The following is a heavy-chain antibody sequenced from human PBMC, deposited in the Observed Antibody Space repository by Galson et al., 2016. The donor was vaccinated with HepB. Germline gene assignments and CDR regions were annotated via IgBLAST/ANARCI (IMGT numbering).Heavy chain of an antibody. CDR3: ARDYRYDY. CDR2: IRYDGTNT. J-gene: IGHJ4*02. V-gene: IGHV3-33*01. CDR1: GFSFRSFG. D-gene: IGHD3-16*02. Sequence: SLRLSCAGSGFSFRSFGMHWLRQAPGKGLEWVGVIRYDGTNTLYGDSVKGRFTISRDNSKNMLYLQMHSLRDEDTAVYYCARDYRYDYWGQGTLVTVSS.